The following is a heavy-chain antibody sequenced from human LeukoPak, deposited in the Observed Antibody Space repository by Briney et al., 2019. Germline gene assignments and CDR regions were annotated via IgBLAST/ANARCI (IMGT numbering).Heavy chain of an antibody. CDR3: ARDRIGYCSGGSCYTKVWYFDL. D-gene: IGHD2-15*01. J-gene: IGHJ2*01. CDR2: IYYSGST. CDR1: GGSISSYY. Sequence: SETLSLTCTVSGGSISSYYWSWIRQPPGKGLEWIGYIYYSGSTNYNPSLKSRVTISVDTSKNQFSLKLSSVTAADTAVYYCARDRIGYCSGGSCYTKVWYFDLWGRGTLVTVSS. V-gene: IGHV4-59*01.